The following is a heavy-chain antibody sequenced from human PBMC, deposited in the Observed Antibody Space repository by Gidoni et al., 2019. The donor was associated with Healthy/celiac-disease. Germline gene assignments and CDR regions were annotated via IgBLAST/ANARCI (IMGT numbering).Heavy chain of an antibody. CDR1: VGTLRSYS. Sequence: QVQLVQSGAELKKPESSVQVSCKASVGTLRSYSISWVRQATGQGLEWMGGIIHIFVTANYAQKFQGRVTMTADESTRIADMERSSRRSEDKAVYYCASPYGDYLHAGKRPVDIWGQGTMVTVAS. D-gene: IGHD4-17*01. CDR3: ASPYGDYLHAGKRPVDI. V-gene: IGHV1-69*01. CDR2: IIHIFVTA. J-gene: IGHJ3*02.